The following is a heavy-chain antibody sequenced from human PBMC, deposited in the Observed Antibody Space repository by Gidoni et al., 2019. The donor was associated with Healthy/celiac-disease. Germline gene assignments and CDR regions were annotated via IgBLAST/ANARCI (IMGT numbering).Heavy chain of an antibody. CDR3: AKPTGYSSGWYGSYYYYGMDV. D-gene: IGHD6-19*01. V-gene: IGHV3-23*04. J-gene: IGHJ6*02. Sequence: EVQLVESGGGLVQPGGSLRLSCAASGFPFSSYAMSWVRQAPGKGLEWVSAISGSGGSTYYADSVKGRFTISRDNSKNTLYLQMNSLRAEDTAVYYCAKPTGYSSGWYGSYYYYGMDVWGQGTTVTVSS. CDR2: ISGSGGST. CDR1: GFPFSSYA.